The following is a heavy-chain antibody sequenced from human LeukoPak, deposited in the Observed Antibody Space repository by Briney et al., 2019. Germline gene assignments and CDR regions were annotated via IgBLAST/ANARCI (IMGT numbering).Heavy chain of an antibody. J-gene: IGHJ6*02. CDR2: TSADGTTT. Sequence: PVGSLTLSCGASGLTFNTYWIHWGRRGPGKGLVWVSLTSADGTTTTYANSVKGRFTVSRDNARNTLYLQMNSLRGEDAAVYYCARGLAGAYRIMDVWGQGTTVTVS. CDR1: GLTFNTYW. CDR3: ARGLAGAYRIMDV. V-gene: IGHV3-74*01. D-gene: IGHD6-19*01.